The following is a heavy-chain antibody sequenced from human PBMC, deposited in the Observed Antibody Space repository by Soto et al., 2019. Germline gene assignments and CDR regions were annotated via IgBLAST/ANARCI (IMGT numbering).Heavy chain of an antibody. V-gene: IGHV1-18*01. J-gene: IGHJ3*02. D-gene: IGHD3-22*01. CDR2: ISAYNGNT. Sequence: ASVKVSCKASGYTFTSYGISWVRQAPGQGLEWMGWISAYNGNTNYAQKLQGRVTMTTDTSTSTAYMELRSLRSDDTAVYYCARVFYYDSSAEDAFDISGHGTMVTVS. CDR1: GYTFTSYG. CDR3: ARVFYYDSSAEDAFDI.